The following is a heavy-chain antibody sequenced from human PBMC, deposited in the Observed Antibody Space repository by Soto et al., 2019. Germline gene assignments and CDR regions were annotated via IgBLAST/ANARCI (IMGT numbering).Heavy chain of an antibody. CDR1: GDSFTSFW. CDR3: ARQHPLDSAAWYI. D-gene: IGHD6-13*01. J-gene: IGHJ4*02. Sequence: GESLKISCQVSGDSFTSFWIGWVRQMPGKGLEWMGSIYPRDFDTRYNPSFQGQVTISVDRSISTAYLQWSSLKASDSAIYYCARQHPLDSAAWYIWGQGTLVTV. CDR2: IYPRDFDT. V-gene: IGHV5-51*01.